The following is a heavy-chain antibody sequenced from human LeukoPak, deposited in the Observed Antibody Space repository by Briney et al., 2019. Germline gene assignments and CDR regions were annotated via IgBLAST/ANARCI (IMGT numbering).Heavy chain of an antibody. Sequence: PSQTLSLTCTVSGGSISSGGYYWSWIRQHPGKGLEWIGYIYYSGSTYYNPSLKSRVTISVDTSKNQFSLKLSSVTAADTAVYYCARDPEGMGYHDYWGQGTLVTVSS. CDR2: IYYSGST. CDR3: ARDPEGMGYHDY. V-gene: IGHV4-31*03. CDR1: GGSISSGGYY. J-gene: IGHJ4*02. D-gene: IGHD3-16*02.